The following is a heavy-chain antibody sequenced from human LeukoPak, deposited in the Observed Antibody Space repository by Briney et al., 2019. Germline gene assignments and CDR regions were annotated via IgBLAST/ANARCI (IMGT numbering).Heavy chain of an antibody. J-gene: IGHJ4*02. CDR3: ARDWDYKMATIPGY. V-gene: IGHV3-30-3*01. CDR2: ISYDGSNE. D-gene: IGHD5-24*01. Sequence: GGSLRLSCAASGFTFSSYATHWVRQAPGKGLEWVAVISYDGSNEYYADSVKGRFTISRDNSKNTLYLQMNSLRAEDTAVYFCARDWDYKMATIPGYWGQGTLVTVSS. CDR1: GFTFSSYA.